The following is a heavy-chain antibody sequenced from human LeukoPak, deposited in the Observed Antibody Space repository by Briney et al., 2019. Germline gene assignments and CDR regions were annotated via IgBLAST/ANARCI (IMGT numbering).Heavy chain of an antibody. J-gene: IGHJ4*02. Sequence: ASVKVSCKASGYTFNDYGIDWVRRAPGEGLEWMGWISATNGNTKFAQKLQGRVTMTTDTPTSTAHMELRSLRSDDTAVYYCARKICPHCKADYWGRGTLIAVSS. CDR3: ARKICPHCKADY. V-gene: IGHV1-18*04. CDR1: GYTFNDYG. D-gene: IGHD2-21*02. CDR2: ISATNGNT.